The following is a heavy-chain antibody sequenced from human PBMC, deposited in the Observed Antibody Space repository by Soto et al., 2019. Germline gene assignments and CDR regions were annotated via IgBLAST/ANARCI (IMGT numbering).Heavy chain of an antibody. Sequence: SETLSLTCTVSGGSISSYYWSWIRQPPGKGLEWIGYIYYSGSTNYNPSLKSRVTISVDTSKNQFSLKLSSVTAADTAVYYCARQKGYGSSWGRYNWFDPWGQGTLVTVSS. J-gene: IGHJ5*02. CDR3: ARQKGYGSSWGRYNWFDP. D-gene: IGHD6-13*01. V-gene: IGHV4-59*01. CDR2: IYYSGST. CDR1: GGSISSYY.